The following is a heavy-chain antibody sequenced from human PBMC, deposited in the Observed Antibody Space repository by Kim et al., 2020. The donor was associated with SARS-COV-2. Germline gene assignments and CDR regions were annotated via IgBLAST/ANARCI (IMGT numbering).Heavy chain of an antibody. D-gene: IGHD1-26*01. V-gene: IGHV3-9*01. CDR2: TSWNGGSI. Sequence: GGSLRLSCAASGFTFDDYAMHWVRQAPGKGLEWVSGTSWNGGSIGYADSVKGRFTISRDNTKNSLYLQMNSLRAEDTALYFCARDAERIDIYYDGEYYHGMYAWGQGTTVTVSS. CDR3: ARDAERIDIYYDGEYYHGMYA. CDR1: GFTFDDYA. J-gene: IGHJ6*02.